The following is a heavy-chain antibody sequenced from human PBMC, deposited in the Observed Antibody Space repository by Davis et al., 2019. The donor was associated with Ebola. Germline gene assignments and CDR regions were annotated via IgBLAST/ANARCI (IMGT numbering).Heavy chain of an antibody. CDR1: GGSIRPYY. J-gene: IGHJ4*02. CDR3: ARLHEGD. CDR2: IYYSGST. Sequence: SETLSLTCSVSGGSIRPYYWSWIRLPPGKGLEWIGYIYYSGSTNYNPSLKSRVTISVDTSKNHFSLKLSSLTAADTAIYYCARLHEGDWGQGMLVTVSS. D-gene: IGHD4-11*01. V-gene: IGHV4-59*01.